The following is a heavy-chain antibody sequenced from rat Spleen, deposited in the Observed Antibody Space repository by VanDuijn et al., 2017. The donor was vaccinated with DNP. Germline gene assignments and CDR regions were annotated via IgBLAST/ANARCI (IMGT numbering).Heavy chain of an antibody. CDR2: SNYDGGST. V-gene: IGHV5-22*01. J-gene: IGHJ2*01. CDR3: ARHVLPLRVWDY. CDR1: GFTFSDYY. Sequence: EVQLVESGGGLVQPGRSLKLSCAASGFTFSDYYMAWVRQAPTKGLEWVAYSNYDGGSTYGDSVKGRFTISRDNAKSTLYLQMNSLRSEDMATYYCARHVLPLRVWDYWGQGVMVTVSS. D-gene: IGHD1-4*01.